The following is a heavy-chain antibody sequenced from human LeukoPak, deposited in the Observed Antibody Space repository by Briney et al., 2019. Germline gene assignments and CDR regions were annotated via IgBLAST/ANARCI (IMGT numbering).Heavy chain of an antibody. CDR1: GFTYSSYW. J-gene: IGHJ3*02. CDR2: IKQDGSEK. Sequence: GRSLRLSCAASGFTYSSYWMSWVRQAPGKGLEWVANIKQDGSEKYYVDSVKGRFTISRDNAKSSLYLQMNSLRAGDTAVYYCTRVVGRYDAFDIWGQGTMVTVSS. D-gene: IGHD3-10*01. V-gene: IGHV3-7*04. CDR3: TRVVGRYDAFDI.